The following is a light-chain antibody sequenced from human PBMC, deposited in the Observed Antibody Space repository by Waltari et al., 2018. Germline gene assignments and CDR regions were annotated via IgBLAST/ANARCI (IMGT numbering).Light chain of an antibody. J-gene: IGKJ4*01. Sequence: EIVMTQSPGTLSVSPGEGATLSCRASQSVSSNVAWYQQRPGQAPRLLIFGASTRATGIPARVSGSESGTEFTLTISSLQSEDSAVYFCQQYTTLPLTFGGGTKVEI. CDR3: QQYTTLPLT. V-gene: IGKV3-15*01. CDR1: QSVSSN. CDR2: GAS.